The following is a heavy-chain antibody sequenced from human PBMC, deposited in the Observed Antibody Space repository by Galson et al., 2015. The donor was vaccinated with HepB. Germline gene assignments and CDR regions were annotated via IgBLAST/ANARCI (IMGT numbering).Heavy chain of an antibody. CDR1: GYTFTTYD. CDR3: ARVTMFRGGPPCHFDS. Sequence: SVTVSCKASGYTFTTYDINWVRQATGQGLEWMGWMNPKSGNTGYAQKFQGRVTMTRNTSISTAYMKLSSLISEDTAVYYCARVTMFRGGPPCHFDSWGQGTLVTVSS. D-gene: IGHD3-10*01. J-gene: IGHJ4*02. V-gene: IGHV1-8*01. CDR2: MNPKSGNT.